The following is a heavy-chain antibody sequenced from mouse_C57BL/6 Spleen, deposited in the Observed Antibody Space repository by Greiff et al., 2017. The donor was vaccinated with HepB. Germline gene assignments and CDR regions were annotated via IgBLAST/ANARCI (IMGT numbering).Heavy chain of an antibody. CDR2: IRNRANGYTT. J-gene: IGHJ1*03. V-gene: IGHV7-3*01. Sequence: EVQLVESGGGLVQPGGSLSLSCAASGFTFTDYYMSWVRQPPGKALEWLGFIRNRANGYTTEDSASVKGRFTISRDNSQSILYLQMNALRAEDSATYYCASSRLYFDVWGTGTTVTVSS. D-gene: IGHD6-2*01. CDR1: GFTFTDYY. CDR3: ASSRLYFDV.